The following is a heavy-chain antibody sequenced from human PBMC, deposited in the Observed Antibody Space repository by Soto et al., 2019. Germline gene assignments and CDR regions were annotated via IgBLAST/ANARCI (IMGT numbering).Heavy chain of an antibody. CDR1: GDSVSSNSAA. V-gene: IGHV6-1*01. Sequence: LQALSLTCAISGDSVSSNSAAWNWIRQSPSRGLEWLGRTYYRSKWYNDYAVSVKSRITINPDTSKNQFSLQLNSVTPEDTAVSYCARQSPSSDALDIWGQGTMVTGSS. CDR3: ARQSPSSDALDI. CDR2: TYYRSKWYN. J-gene: IGHJ3*02.